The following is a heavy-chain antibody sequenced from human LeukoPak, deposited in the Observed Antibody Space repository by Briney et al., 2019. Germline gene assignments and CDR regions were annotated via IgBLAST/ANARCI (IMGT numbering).Heavy chain of an antibody. CDR1: GFTFSSHA. V-gene: IGHV3-23*01. CDR2: ISGSGGST. J-gene: IGHJ6*03. CDR3: ARVRSGSYYYYYYMDV. Sequence: GGSLRLSCAASGFTFSSHAMSWVRQAPGKGLEWVSAISGSGGSTYYADSVKGRFTISRDNAKNSLYLQMNSLRAEDTAVYYCARVRSGSYYYYYYMDVWGKGTTVTVSS. D-gene: IGHD1-26*01.